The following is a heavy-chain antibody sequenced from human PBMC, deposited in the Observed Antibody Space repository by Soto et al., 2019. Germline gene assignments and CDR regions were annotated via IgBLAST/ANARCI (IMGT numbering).Heavy chain of an antibody. J-gene: IGHJ4*02. D-gene: IGHD1-26*01. Sequence: GGSLRLSCAASEFTFSTYWMTWVRQAPGKGLEWVANIEGDGSDKNYVDSVKGRFIVSRDNAKRSPYLQMNSLRVEDTAVYYCVRGLYTGSPHFFFWGQGTLVTVSS. CDR3: VRGLYTGSPHFFF. V-gene: IGHV3-7*05. CDR1: EFTFSTYW. CDR2: IEGDGSDK.